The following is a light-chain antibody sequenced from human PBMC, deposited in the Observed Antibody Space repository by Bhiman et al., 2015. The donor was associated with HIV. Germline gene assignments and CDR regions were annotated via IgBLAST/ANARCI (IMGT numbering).Light chain of an antibody. CDR1: SSNIGSHY. V-gene: IGLV1-47*01. CDR2: RNN. J-gene: IGLJ1*01. Sequence: QSVLTQPPSASGTPGQRVTISCSGSSSNIGSHYVYWYHHVPGTTPKVLIYRNNQRPSGVPDRFSGSKSGNTASLTISGLQAEDEGDYYCSSSAGTSSAATYVFGTGTRVTVL. CDR3: SSSAGTSSAATYV.